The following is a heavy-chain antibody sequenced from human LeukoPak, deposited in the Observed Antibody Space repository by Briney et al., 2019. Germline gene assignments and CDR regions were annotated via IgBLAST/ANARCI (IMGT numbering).Heavy chain of an antibody. J-gene: IGHJ3*02. D-gene: IGHD1-20*01. CDR2: IYPGDSDT. Sequence: GGSLKISCKGSGYSFTSYYIGWVRQMPGKGLEWMGNIYPGDSDTRYSPSFQGQVTISADKSINTAYLQWSSLKASDTAMYYCARPRISGPPGSFDIWGQGTVVTVSS. CDR3: ARPRISGPPGSFDI. CDR1: GYSFTSYY. V-gene: IGHV5-51*01.